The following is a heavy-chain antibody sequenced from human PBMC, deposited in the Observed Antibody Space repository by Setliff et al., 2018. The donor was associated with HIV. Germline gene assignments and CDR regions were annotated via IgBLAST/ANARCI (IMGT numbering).Heavy chain of an antibody. CDR2: ISAYNGNT. Sequence: ASVKVSCKASGYTFTSYGISWVRQATGQGLEWMGWISAYNGNTGYAQKFQGRVTMTRNTSISTAYMELSSLRSEDTAVYYCAGGYVSGWEPLGYWGQGTLVTVSS. J-gene: IGHJ4*02. CDR3: AGGYVSGWEPLGY. V-gene: IGHV1-8*02. CDR1: GYTFTSYG. D-gene: IGHD6-19*01.